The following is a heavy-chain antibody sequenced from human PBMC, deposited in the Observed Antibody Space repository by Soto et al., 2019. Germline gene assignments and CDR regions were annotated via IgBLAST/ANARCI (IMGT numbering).Heavy chain of an antibody. CDR2: VYYSGST. V-gene: IGHV4-39*01. CDR1: GGSISSTSYY. D-gene: IGHD6-13*01. Sequence: SETLSLTCTVSGGSISSTSYYWGWIRQPPGKGLEWIGSVYYSGSTYYTPSLKSRVTISVHTSNNQFSLNLSSVTAADTAVYYCARHPSSSWAYYYYMDVWGKGTTVTVSS. CDR3: ARHPSSSWAYYYYMDV. J-gene: IGHJ6*03.